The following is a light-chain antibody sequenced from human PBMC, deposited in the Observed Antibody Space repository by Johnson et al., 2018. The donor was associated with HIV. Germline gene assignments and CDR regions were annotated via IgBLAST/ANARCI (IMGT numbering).Light chain of an antibody. CDR3: GSWDSSLSAGV. J-gene: IGLJ1*01. V-gene: IGLV1-51*01. CDR1: SSNIGNNY. CDR2: DNN. Sequence: QSVLTQPPSVSAAPGQKVTISCSGSSSNIGNNYVSWYQQLPGTAPKLVIYDNNKRPPGIPDRFSGSKSGTSATLGITGLQTGDEADYYCGSWDSSLSAGVFGTGTKVTVL.